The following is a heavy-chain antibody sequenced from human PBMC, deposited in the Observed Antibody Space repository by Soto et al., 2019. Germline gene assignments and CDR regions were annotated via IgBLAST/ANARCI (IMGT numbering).Heavy chain of an antibody. V-gene: IGHV3-23*01. D-gene: IGHD3-22*01. CDR2: ISGGSGAT. J-gene: IGHJ3*02. CDR1: GFTFSTYA. CDR3: AKDLGYDSGGSYSDALDM. Sequence: TGGSLRLSCAASGFTFSTYAMNWVRQAPGKGLEWVSSISGGSGATYYTNSVKGRFSVSRDNSKNTLSLQMNSLRAEDTAVYYCAKDLGYDSGGSYSDALDMWGQGTMVTVSS.